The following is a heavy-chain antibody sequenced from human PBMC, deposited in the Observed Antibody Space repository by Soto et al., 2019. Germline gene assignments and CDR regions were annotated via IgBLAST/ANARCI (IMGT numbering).Heavy chain of an antibody. J-gene: IGHJ4*02. Sequence: TGGSLRLSCAASGFTFSRFELHGVRQAPGKGLEWISYISSSGSTAYYASSVEGRFTISRDNANNSVYLQMDSLRAEDTALYYCTRAAWFPYLSFYWGQGALVTVSS. V-gene: IGHV3-48*03. CDR1: GFTFSRFE. D-gene: IGHD3-10*01. CDR3: TRAAWFPYLSFY. CDR2: ISSSGSTA.